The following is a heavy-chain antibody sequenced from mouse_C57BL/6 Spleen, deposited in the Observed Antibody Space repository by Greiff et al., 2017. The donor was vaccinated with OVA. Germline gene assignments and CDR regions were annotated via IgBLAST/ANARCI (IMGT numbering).Heavy chain of an antibody. Sequence: DVMLVESGGGLVKPGGSLKLSCAASGFTFSSYAMSWVRQTPEKRLEWVATISDGGSYTYYPDNVKGRFTISRDNAKNNLYLQMSHLKSEDTAMYYCARDGSYYGNYEGFAYWGQGTLVTVSA. CDR2: ISDGGSYT. D-gene: IGHD2-1*01. V-gene: IGHV5-4*01. J-gene: IGHJ3*01. CDR1: GFTFSSYA. CDR3: ARDGSYYGNYEGFAY.